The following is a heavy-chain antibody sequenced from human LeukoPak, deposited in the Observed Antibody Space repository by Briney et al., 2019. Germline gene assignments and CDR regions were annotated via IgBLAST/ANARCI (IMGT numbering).Heavy chain of an antibody. D-gene: IGHD3-10*01. CDR2: ISSSSSYI. CDR3: ARGYGSGILDY. J-gene: IGHJ4*02. Sequence: GGSLRLSCAASGFTVSSNYMSWVRQAPGKGLEWVSSISSSSSYIYYADSVKGRFTISRDNAKNSLYLQMNSLRAEDTAVYYCARGYGSGILDYWGQGTLVTVSS. V-gene: IGHV3-21*01. CDR1: GFTVSSNY.